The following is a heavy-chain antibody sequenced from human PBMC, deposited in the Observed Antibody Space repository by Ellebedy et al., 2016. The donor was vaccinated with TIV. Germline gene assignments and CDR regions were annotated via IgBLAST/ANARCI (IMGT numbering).Heavy chain of an antibody. J-gene: IGHJ4*01. D-gene: IGHD1-26*01. CDR3: ARPSKVGATLCFDY. CDR2: ISSSSSTI. Sequence: GESLKISCAASGFTFSSYSMNWVRQAPGKGLEWVSYISSSSSTIYYADSVKGRFTISRDNAKNSLYLQMNSLRAEDTAVYYCARPSKVGATLCFDYWGRGTLVTVSS. CDR1: GFTFSSYS. V-gene: IGHV3-48*01.